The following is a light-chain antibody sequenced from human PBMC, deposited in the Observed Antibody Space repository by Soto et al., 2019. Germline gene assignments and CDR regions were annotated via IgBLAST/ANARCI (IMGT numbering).Light chain of an antibody. Sequence: EIVLTQSPGTLSLSPGERATLSCRASQSVSNNYLAWFQQTPGQAPRLLIYDTSRRATVIPDRFSGSGSGTDFTLTISRLEPEDSAMYYCQQYGNSPRTFGQGTKVEIK. V-gene: IGKV3-20*01. CDR2: DTS. J-gene: IGKJ1*01. CDR1: QSVSNNY. CDR3: QQYGNSPRT.